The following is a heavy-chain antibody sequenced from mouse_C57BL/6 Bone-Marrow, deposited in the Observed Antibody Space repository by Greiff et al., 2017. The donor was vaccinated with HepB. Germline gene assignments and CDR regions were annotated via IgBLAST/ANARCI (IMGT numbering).Heavy chain of an antibody. CDR3: ARRAYGSLDY. J-gene: IGHJ2*01. Sequence: QVTLKVSGPGILQSSQSLSLSCSSSGFSLSTSGMGVSWLRQPSGKGLDWLAHIYWDDDKRYNPSLKSRLTISKDTSRNQVFLTITSVDTADTASYCCARRAYGSLDYWGQGTTLTVSS. D-gene: IGHD1-1*01. CDR2: IYWDDDK. V-gene: IGHV8-12*01. CDR1: GFSLSTSGMG.